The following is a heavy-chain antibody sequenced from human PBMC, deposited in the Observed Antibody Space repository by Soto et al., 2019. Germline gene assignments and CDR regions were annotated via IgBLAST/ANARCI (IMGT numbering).Heavy chain of an antibody. V-gene: IGHV3-21*01. CDR3: ARVPVGNTLLFDY. D-gene: IGHD1-26*01. Sequence: EVQLVESGGGLVKPGGSLRLSCAASGFTFSDYSMKWVRQAPGKGLEWVSSISSSSTYIFYADSVKGRFTISKDNAKKSPYLQMNRLEAGDTAVYLCARVPVGNTLLFDYRGQGTLVTVSS. CDR1: GFTFSDYS. J-gene: IGHJ4*02. CDR2: ISSSSTYI.